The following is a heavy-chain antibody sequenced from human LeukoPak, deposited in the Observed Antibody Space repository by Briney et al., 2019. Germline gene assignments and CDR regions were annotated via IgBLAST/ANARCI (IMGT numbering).Heavy chain of an antibody. D-gene: IGHD1-26*01. CDR2: ITWNGGST. CDR1: GFTFDDHG. CDR3: ARDRSYGAFAS. V-gene: IGHV3-20*04. J-gene: IGHJ4*02. Sequence: PGGSLRLSCAASGFTFDDHGMTWVRQAPGKGLEWVSGITWNGGSTGYADSVKGRFTISRDNAKNSLYLQMSSLRAEDTALYYCARDRSYGAFASWGQGTLVTVSS.